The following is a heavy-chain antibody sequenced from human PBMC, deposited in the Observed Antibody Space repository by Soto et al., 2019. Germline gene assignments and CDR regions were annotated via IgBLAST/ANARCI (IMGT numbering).Heavy chain of an antibody. CDR3: ARGDYIAAADDAFDI. V-gene: IGHV4-39*01. D-gene: IGHD6-13*01. Sequence: SETLSLTCTVSGGSISSSSYYWGWIRQPPGKGLEWIGSIYYSGSTYYNPSLKSRVTISVDTSKNQFSLKLSSVTAADTAVYYCARGDYIAAADDAFDIWGQGTMVTVSS. CDR2: IYYSGST. J-gene: IGHJ3*02. CDR1: GGSISSSSYY.